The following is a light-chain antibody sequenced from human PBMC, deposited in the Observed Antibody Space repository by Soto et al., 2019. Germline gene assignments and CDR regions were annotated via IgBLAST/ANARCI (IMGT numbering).Light chain of an antibody. J-gene: IGKJ3*01. CDR2: GAS. CDR1: QSVSSN. CDR3: QQYNYWPFT. V-gene: IGKV3-15*01. Sequence: EIVMAQSPATLSVSPGERATLSCRASQSVSSNLAWYQQKPGQAPRLLIYGASTRATRIPARFSGSGSGTEFTLTISSLQSEDFAVYYCQQYNYWPFTFGPGTKVDLK.